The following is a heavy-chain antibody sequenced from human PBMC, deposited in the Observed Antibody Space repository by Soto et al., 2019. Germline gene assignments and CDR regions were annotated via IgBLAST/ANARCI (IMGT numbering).Heavy chain of an antibody. CDR2: IYNSGGS. V-gene: IGHV4-30-4*01. D-gene: IGHD4-17*01. J-gene: IGHJ4*02. CDR3: VGTGTTDDY. CDR1: GASVRSGDYY. Sequence: QVQLQESGPGLVNPSQTLSLTCSVSGASVRSGDYYWSCIRQAPGKGLEWIGYIYNSGGSYYNPSLKGRLTISIDTSKNQFSLKLNSVTAADTAIYYCVGTGTTDDYWGRGTLVTVSS.